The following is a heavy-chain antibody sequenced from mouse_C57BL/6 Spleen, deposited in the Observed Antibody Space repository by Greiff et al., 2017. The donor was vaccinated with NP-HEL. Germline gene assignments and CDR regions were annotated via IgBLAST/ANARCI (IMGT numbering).Heavy chain of an antibody. CDR3: ARSEDDDDEGYAMDY. Sequence: QVQLQQPGAELVKPGASVKMSCKASGYTFTSYWITWVKQRPGQGLEWIGDIYPGSGSTNYNEKFKSKATLTVDTSSSTAYMQLSSLTSEDSAVYYCARSEDDDDEGYAMDYWGQGTSVTVSS. CDR2: IYPGSGST. V-gene: IGHV1-55*01. CDR1: GYTFTSYW. J-gene: IGHJ4*01. D-gene: IGHD2-4*01.